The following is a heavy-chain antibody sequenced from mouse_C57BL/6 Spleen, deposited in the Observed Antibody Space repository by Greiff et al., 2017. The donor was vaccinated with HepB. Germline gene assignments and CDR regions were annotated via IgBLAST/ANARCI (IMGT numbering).Heavy chain of an antibody. Sequence: VQLQQPGAELVRPGSSVKLSCKASGYTFTSYWMHWVKQRPIQGLEWIGNIDPSDSETHYNQKFKDKATLTVDKSSSTAYMQLSSLTSEDSAVYYCARVAGTGPLFAYWGQGTLVTVSA. CDR3: ARVAGTGPLFAY. CDR2: IDPSDSET. V-gene: IGHV1-52*01. D-gene: IGHD4-1*01. J-gene: IGHJ3*01. CDR1: GYTFTSYW.